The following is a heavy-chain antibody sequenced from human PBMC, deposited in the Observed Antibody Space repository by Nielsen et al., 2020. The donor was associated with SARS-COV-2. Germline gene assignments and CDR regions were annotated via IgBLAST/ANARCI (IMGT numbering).Heavy chain of an antibody. V-gene: IGHV4-59*08. CDR3: ATAVGATSSHDAFDI. CDR1: GGSIRSYY. CDR2: IYYTGST. D-gene: IGHD1-26*01. J-gene: IGHJ3*02. Sequence: GSLRPSCTVSGGSIRSYYWTWIRQPPGKGLEWIGYIYYTGSTNYNPSLKSRVTMSVDTSKNQFSLKLRSVTAADTAVYFCATAVGATSSHDAFDIWGQGTMVTVSS.